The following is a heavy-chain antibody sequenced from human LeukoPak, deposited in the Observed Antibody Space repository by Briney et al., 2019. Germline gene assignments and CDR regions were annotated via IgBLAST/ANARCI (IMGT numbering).Heavy chain of an antibody. J-gene: IGHJ2*01. CDR1: GGSFSGYY. CDR2: IHYSGAT. Sequence: PSETLSLTCGVSGGSFSGYYWSWIRRPPGKGLEWIAEIHYSGATSYKPSLKSRVTISGDTAKNRISLKATSVTAADTAVYYCARGILGSYYFDLWGRGTLVTVSS. D-gene: IGHD3-16*01. V-gene: IGHV4-34*01. CDR3: ARGILGSYYFDL.